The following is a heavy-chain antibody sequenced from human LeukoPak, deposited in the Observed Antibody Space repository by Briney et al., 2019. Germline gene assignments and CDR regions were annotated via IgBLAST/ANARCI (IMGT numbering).Heavy chain of an antibody. CDR1: GFIFRNYT. CDR3: ARETYYYDGSRYRLTDWFDS. Sequence: GGSLRLSCAASGFIFRNYTMNWVRQDPGKGLEFVSSISSSSGYIYYADSVRGRFTISRDNAENSLYLQMNSLRAEDTAVYYCARETYYYDGSRYRLTDWFDSWGQGTLVTVSS. D-gene: IGHD3-22*01. V-gene: IGHV3-21*01. CDR2: ISSSSGYI. J-gene: IGHJ5*01.